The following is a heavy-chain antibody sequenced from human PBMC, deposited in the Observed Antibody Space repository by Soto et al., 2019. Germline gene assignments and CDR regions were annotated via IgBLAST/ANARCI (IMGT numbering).Heavy chain of an antibody. CDR1: GYSFTNYG. CDR3: ARDRGVAPPVAGNTHYYYYMDV. J-gene: IGHJ6*03. CDR2: ISAYNGNT. V-gene: IGHV1-18*01. D-gene: IGHD6-19*01. Sequence: QDQLAQSGVEVKKPGASVKVSCKASGYSFTNYGITWVRQAPGQGFEWMGWISAYNGNTNYAQKFQGRVTLTTDASTSTAYLEFRSLRSDDTAVYYCARDRGVAPPVAGNTHYYYYMDVWGKGTTVTVSS.